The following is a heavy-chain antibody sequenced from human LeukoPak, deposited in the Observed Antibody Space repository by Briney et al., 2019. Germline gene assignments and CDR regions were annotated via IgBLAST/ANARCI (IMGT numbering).Heavy chain of an antibody. D-gene: IGHD3-3*01. Sequence: PERSLRLSCAASGFTFSSYGMHWVRQAPGKGLEWVAVIWYDGSNKYYADSVKGRFTISRGNSKNTLYLQMNSLRAEDTALYYCAKAPAYNFWSGYYTDYFDYWGQGTLVTVSS. CDR2: IWYDGSNK. V-gene: IGHV3-33*06. CDR3: AKAPAYNFWSGYYTDYFDY. CDR1: GFTFSSYG. J-gene: IGHJ4*02.